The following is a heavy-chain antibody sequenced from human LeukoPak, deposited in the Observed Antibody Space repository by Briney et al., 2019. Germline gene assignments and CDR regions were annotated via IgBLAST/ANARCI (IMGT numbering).Heavy chain of an antibody. V-gene: IGHV4-61*02. J-gene: IGHJ6*03. Sequence: SQTLSLTCTVSGGSISSRGYYWSWIRQPAGKGLEWIGRIYASGSTNYNPSLKSRVSISVDTSKIQFSLKLSSVTAADTAVYYCAREYSYGSGYYYYMDVRGKGTTVTVSS. CDR1: GGSISSRGYY. CDR2: IYASGST. D-gene: IGHD5-18*01. CDR3: AREYSYGSGYYYYMDV.